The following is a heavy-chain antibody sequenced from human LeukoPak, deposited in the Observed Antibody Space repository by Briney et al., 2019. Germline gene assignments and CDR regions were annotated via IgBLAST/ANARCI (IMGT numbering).Heavy chain of an antibody. D-gene: IGHD2-15*01. Sequence: SETLSLTCTVSGGSISSSSYYWGWIRQPPGKGLEWIGSIYYSGSTYYNPSLKSRVTISVDTSKNQFSLKLSSVTAADTAVYYCARGPGMGYCSGGSCSSPDAFDIWGQGTMVTVSS. V-gene: IGHV4-39*07. CDR3: ARGPGMGYCSGGSCSSPDAFDI. CDR1: GGSISSSSYY. CDR2: IYYSGST. J-gene: IGHJ3*02.